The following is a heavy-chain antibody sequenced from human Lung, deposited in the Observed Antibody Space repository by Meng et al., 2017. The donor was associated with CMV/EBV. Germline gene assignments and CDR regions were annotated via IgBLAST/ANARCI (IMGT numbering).Heavy chain of an antibody. D-gene: IGHD5-18*01. Sequence: QVQLVQSGTAVKKPGSSVKVSCKASGGTFSNYGISWLRQAPGQGLEWMGGIIPIVGLTNDAQKFQGRVTMTADKATTTAYLELRSLRSADTAVYYCARDVDRTLVGSGWFDPWGQGTLVTVSS. J-gene: IGHJ5*02. CDR2: IIPIVGLT. CDR1: GGTFSNYG. CDR3: ARDVDRTLVGSGWFDP. V-gene: IGHV1-69*10.